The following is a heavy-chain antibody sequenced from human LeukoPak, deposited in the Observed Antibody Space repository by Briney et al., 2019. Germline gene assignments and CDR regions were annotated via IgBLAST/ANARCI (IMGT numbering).Heavy chain of an antibody. D-gene: IGHD2-8*02. CDR1: GFTFSSYS. CDR2: ISSSSSTI. J-gene: IGHJ4*02. CDR3: ARDLTGNVFDY. Sequence: PGGSLRLSCAASGFTFSSYSMNWVRQAPGKGLEWVSYISSSSSTIYYADSVKGRFTISRDNAKNSLYLQMNSLRPDDTAVYYCARDLTGNVFDYWGQGTLVTVSS. V-gene: IGHV3-48*01.